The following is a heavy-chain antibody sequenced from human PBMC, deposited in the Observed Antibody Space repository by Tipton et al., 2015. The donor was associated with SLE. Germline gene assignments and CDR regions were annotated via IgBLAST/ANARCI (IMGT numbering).Heavy chain of an antibody. CDR1: GGSISSYY. CDR2: IYYSGST. J-gene: IGHJ5*02. CDR3: ARDREDYYDSSGFDP. Sequence: TLSLTCTVSGGSISSYYWSWIRQPPGKGLEWIGYIYYSGSTNYNPSLKSRVTISVDTSKNQFSLKLSSVTAADTAVYYCARDREDYYDSSGFDPWGQGTLVTVSS. D-gene: IGHD3-22*01. V-gene: IGHV4-59*12.